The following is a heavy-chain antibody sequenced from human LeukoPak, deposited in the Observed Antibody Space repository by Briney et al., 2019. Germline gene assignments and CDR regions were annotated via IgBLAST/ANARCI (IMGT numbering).Heavy chain of an antibody. D-gene: IGHD6-13*01. J-gene: IGHJ6*03. CDR1: GGSISSSSYY. Sequence: TSETLSLTCTVSGGSISSSSYYWGWIRQPPGKGLEWIGSIYYSGSTYYNPSLKSRVTISVDTSKNQFSLKLSSVTAADTAVYYCARVRAAAHYMDVWGKGTTVTVSS. CDR2: IYYSGST. CDR3: ARVRAAAHYMDV. V-gene: IGHV4-39*07.